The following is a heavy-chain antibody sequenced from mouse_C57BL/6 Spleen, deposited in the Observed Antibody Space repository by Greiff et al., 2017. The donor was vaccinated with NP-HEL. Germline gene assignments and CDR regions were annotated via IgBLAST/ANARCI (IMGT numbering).Heavy chain of an antibody. CDR3: AREDSSGPFAY. CDR2: INYDGSST. Sequence: EVQRVESEGGLVQPGSSMKLSCTASGFTFSDYYMAWVRQVPEKGLEWVAHINYDGSSTYYLDSLKSRFIISRDNAKNILYLQMSSLKSEDTATYYCAREDSSGPFAYWGQGTLVTVSA. D-gene: IGHD3-2*02. J-gene: IGHJ3*01. CDR1: GFTFSDYY. V-gene: IGHV5-16*01.